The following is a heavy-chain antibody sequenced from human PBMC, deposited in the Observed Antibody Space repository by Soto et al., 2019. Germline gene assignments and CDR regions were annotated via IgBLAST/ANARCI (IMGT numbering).Heavy chain of an antibody. V-gene: IGHV1-8*01. J-gene: IGHJ6*02. CDR1: GYTFTSYD. Sequence: ASVKVSCKASGYTFTSYDINWVRQATGQGLEWMGWMNPNSGNTVYAQKFQGRVTMTRNTSISTAYMELSSLRSEETALYYCARAVERGSCYYYYGMDVWGQGTTVTVSS. D-gene: IGHD1-26*01. CDR2: MNPNSGNT. CDR3: ARAVERGSCYYYYGMDV.